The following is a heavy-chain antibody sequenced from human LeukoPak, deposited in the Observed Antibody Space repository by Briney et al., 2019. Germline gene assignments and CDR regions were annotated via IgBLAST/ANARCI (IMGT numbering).Heavy chain of an antibody. CDR2: IQYDGSNK. CDR3: ATDSGWAVGYYYMDV. CDR1: GFTFSSYD. V-gene: IGHV3-30*02. D-gene: IGHD3-22*01. Sequence: GGSLRLSCAASGFTFSSYDMLWVRQAPGKGLNWVTFIQYDGSNKYYADSVKGRFTISSDHSKNTLYLQMNSLSAEDTGVYYCATDSGWAVGYYYMDVWGKGTTVTVSS. J-gene: IGHJ6*03.